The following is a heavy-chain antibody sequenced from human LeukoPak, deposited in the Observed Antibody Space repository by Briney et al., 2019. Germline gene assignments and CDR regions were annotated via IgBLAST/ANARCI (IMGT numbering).Heavy chain of an antibody. J-gene: IGHJ4*02. Sequence: SETLSLTCTVSGGSITNSFWSWIRQPAGKGLEWLGRIYSSGRTNYNPSLKSRVTLSLDTSKNQISLKLTSVTAADPAVYYCARAPAGCGGTCAFDYWGQGALVTVSS. CDR1: GGSITNSF. V-gene: IGHV4-4*07. CDR2: IYSSGRT. CDR3: ARAPAGCGGTCAFDY. D-gene: IGHD2-15*01.